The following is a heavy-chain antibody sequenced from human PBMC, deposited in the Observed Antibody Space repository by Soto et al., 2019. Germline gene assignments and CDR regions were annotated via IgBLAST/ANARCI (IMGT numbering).Heavy chain of an antibody. D-gene: IGHD5-18*01. CDR3: ADSGYSYGRNYYYYGMDV. CDR1: GGTFSSYA. V-gene: IGHV1-69*13. J-gene: IGHJ6*02. Sequence: GASVKVSCKASGGTFSSYAISWVRQAPGQGLEWMGGIIPIFGTANYAQKFQGRVTITADESTSTAYMEPSSLRSEDTAVYYCADSGYSYGRNYYYYGMDVWGQGTTVTVSS. CDR2: IIPIFGTA.